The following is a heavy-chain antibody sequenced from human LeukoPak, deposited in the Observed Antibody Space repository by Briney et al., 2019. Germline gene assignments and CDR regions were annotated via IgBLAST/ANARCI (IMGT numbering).Heavy chain of an antibody. CDR3: TTDFTYYDFWSGYQFDY. D-gene: IGHD3-3*01. CDR2: IKSKTDGGTT. V-gene: IGHV3-15*01. CDR1: GFTFSNAW. J-gene: IGHJ4*02. Sequence: GRSLRLSCAASGFTFSNAWMSWVRQAPGKGLEWVGRIKSKTDGGTTDYAAPVKGRFTISRDDSKNTLYLQKNSLKTEDTAVYYCTTDFTYYDFWSGYQFDYWGQGTLVTVSS.